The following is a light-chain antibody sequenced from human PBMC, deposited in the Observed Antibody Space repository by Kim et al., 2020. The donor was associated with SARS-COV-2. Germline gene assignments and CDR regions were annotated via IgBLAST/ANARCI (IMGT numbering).Light chain of an antibody. CDR3: NSRDSSGNHLVV. CDR1: SLRSYY. Sequence: SSELTQDPAVSLALGQTVRITCQGDSLRSYYASWXQQKPGQAPVLVIYGKNNRPSGIPDRFSGSSSGNTASLTITGAQAEDEADYYCNSRDSSGNHLVVF. CDR2: GKN. J-gene: IGLJ2*01. V-gene: IGLV3-19*01.